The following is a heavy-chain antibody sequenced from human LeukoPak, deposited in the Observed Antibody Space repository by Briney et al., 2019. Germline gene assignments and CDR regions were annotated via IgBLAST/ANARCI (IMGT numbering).Heavy chain of an antibody. CDR3: AKVPGYSSLLAYFGY. D-gene: IGHD6-13*01. CDR2: ISGSGGST. Sequence: GGSLRLSCAASGFTFSSYAMSWVRQAPGKGLEWVSAISGSGGSTYYADSVKGRFTISRDNSKNTLYLQMNSLRAEDTAVYYCAKVPGYSSLLAYFGYWGQGTLVTVSS. CDR1: GFTFSSYA. J-gene: IGHJ4*02. V-gene: IGHV3-23*01.